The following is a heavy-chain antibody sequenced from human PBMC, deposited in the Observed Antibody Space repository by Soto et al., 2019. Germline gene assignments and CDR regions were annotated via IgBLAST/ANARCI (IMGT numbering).Heavy chain of an antibody. CDR3: QRWLQFSGRDAFDI. CDR2: IKSKTDGGTT. Sequence: GGSLRLSCAASGFTFSNAWMNWVRQAPGKGLEWVGRIKSKTDGGTTDYAAPVKGRFTISRDDSKNTLYLQMNSLKTEDTAVYYCQRWLQFSGRDAFDIWGQGTMVTVSS. V-gene: IGHV3-15*07. J-gene: IGHJ3*02. D-gene: IGHD5-12*01. CDR1: GFTFSNAW.